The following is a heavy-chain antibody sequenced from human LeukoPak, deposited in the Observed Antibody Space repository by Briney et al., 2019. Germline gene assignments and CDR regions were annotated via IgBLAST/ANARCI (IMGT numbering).Heavy chain of an antibody. J-gene: IGHJ4*02. D-gene: IGHD3-22*01. CDR2: IRYDGSNK. V-gene: IGHV3-30*02. Sequence: GGSLRLSCAASGFTFSSYGMHWVRQAPGKGLEWVAFIRYDGSNKYYADSVKGLFTISRDNSKNTLYLQMNSLRAEDTAVYYCAKELYYYDSSGYSAFDYWGQGTLVTVSS. CDR1: GFTFSSYG. CDR3: AKELYYYDSSGYSAFDY.